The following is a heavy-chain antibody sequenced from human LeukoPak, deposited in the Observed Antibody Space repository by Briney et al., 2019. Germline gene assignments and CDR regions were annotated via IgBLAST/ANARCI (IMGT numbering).Heavy chain of an antibody. V-gene: IGHV4-4*07. CDR1: GASINNYY. J-gene: IGHJ4*02. Sequence: SETLSLTCTVSGASINNYYWSWIRQPAGKGLEWIGRFYTSGTTNYNPSLKSRVTISVDTSKNQFSLKLSSVTAADTAVYYCAGGIAAAIDYWGQGTLVTVSS. CDR3: AGGIAAAIDY. D-gene: IGHD6-13*01. CDR2: FYTSGTT.